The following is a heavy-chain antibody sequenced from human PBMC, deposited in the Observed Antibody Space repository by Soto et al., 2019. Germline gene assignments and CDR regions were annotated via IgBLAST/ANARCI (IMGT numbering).Heavy chain of an antibody. J-gene: IGHJ5*02. V-gene: IGHV4-4*07. CDR3: ARELGPYNSGWYFTFA. CDR1: GGSVSSHY. D-gene: IGHD6-19*01. Sequence: SETLSLTCSVSGGSVSSHYWSWVRQPAGKGLEWIGRIYISGNTKYNPSFKSRVTMSVDTSKNQVSLRLSSVTAADTAVYYCARELGPYNSGWYFTFAWRQGTQVAVSS. CDR2: IYISGNT.